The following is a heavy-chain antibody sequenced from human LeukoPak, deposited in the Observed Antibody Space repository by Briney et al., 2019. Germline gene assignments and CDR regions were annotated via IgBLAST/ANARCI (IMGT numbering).Heavy chain of an antibody. V-gene: IGHV1-2*02. CDR3: ARSRRVGNGEYPDY. Sequence: ASVKVSCKASGYTFTGYYMHWVRRTPGQGLEWMGWINPNTGDTNYGRKFQGRVTMTRDTSINTAYMELRSLRSDDTAVYYCARSRRVGNGEYPDYWGQGALVTVSS. D-gene: IGHD3-10*01. J-gene: IGHJ4*02. CDR2: INPNTGDT. CDR1: GYTFTGYY.